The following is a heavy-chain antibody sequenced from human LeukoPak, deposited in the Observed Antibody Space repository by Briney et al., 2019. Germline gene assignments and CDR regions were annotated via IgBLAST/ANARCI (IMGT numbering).Heavy chain of an antibody. J-gene: IGHJ4*02. V-gene: IGHV3-23*01. Sequence: GGSLRLSCAASGFTFSTYAMSWVRQAPGKGLEWVSAISGSGEGTYYADSVKGRFTISRDNSRNTVFLQINSLRAEDTAVYYCAKERKEVVLLWFGELGSWGQGTLVTVSS. CDR2: ISGSGEGT. CDR3: AKERKEVVLLWFGELGS. D-gene: IGHD3-10*01. CDR1: GFTFSTYA.